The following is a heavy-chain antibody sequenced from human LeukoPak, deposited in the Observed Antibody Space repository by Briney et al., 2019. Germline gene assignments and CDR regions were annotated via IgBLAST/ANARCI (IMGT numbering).Heavy chain of an antibody. J-gene: IGHJ5*02. D-gene: IGHD3-10*01. Sequence: ASVKVSCKASGYTFTGYYMHWVRQAPGQGLEWMGWINPNSGGTNYAQKFQGRVTMTRDTSISTAYMELSRLRSDDTAVYYCARERITMVRGVIIRPPGNWFDPWGQGTLVTVSS. CDR1: GYTFTGYY. CDR3: ARERITMVRGVIIRPPGNWFDP. CDR2: INPNSGGT. V-gene: IGHV1-2*02.